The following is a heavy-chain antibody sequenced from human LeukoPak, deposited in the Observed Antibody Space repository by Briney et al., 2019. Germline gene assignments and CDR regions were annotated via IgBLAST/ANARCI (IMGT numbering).Heavy chain of an antibody. J-gene: IGHJ4*02. D-gene: IGHD6-13*01. Sequence: SQTLSLTCAISGDSVSSNNAAWNWTRQSPSRGLEWLGRTYYRSKWYNDYAVSVKSRITINPDTSKNQFSLQLNSVTPEDTAVDFWTTDQIASAGPNDYWDQGTLVTVSS. V-gene: IGHV6-1*01. CDR2: TYYRSKWYN. CDR3: TTDQIASAGPNDY. CDR1: GDSVSSNNAA.